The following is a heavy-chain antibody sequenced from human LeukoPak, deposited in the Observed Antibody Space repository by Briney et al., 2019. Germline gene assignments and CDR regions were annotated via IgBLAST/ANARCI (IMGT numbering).Heavy chain of an antibody. V-gene: IGHV1-69*13. D-gene: IGHD6-19*01. Sequence: SVKVSCKASGGTFSSYAISWVRQAPGQGLEWMGGIIPIFGTPNYAQKFQGRVTITADESTSTAYMELSSLRSEDTAVYYCARGYRYSSGWDPFSDYYYGMDVWGQGTTVTVSS. CDR2: IIPIFGTP. CDR3: ARGYRYSSGWDPFSDYYYGMDV. J-gene: IGHJ6*02. CDR1: GGTFSSYA.